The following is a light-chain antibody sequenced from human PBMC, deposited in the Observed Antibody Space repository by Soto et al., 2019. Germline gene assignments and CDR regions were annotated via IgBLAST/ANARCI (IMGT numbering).Light chain of an antibody. CDR2: SNN. Sequence: QSVLTQPPSASGTPGQRVTISCSGSSFNIGSNTVNWYQQLPGTAPKLLIYSNNQRPSGVPDRFSGSKSGTSASLAISGLQSEDEAEYYCAAWDDSRNGSVVFGGGTKLTVL. J-gene: IGLJ2*01. CDR3: AAWDDSRNGSVV. CDR1: SFNIGSNT. V-gene: IGLV1-44*01.